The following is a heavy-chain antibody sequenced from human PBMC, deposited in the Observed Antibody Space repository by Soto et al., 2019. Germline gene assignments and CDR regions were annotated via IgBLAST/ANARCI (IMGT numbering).Heavy chain of an antibody. Sequence: ASVKVSCKASGGTFSRYAISWVRQAPGQGLEWMGGIIPMFGTAKYAQKFQGRVTITAAESTSTAYMELSSLTSEDTAVYYCARDEVHSNNWHFDYWGQGTPVTVSS. CDR1: GGTFSRYA. J-gene: IGHJ4*02. CDR2: IIPMFGTA. D-gene: IGHD6-13*01. V-gene: IGHV1-69*13. CDR3: ARDEVHSNNWHFDY.